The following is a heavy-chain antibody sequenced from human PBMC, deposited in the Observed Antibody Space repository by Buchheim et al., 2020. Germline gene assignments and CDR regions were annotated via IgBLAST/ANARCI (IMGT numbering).Heavy chain of an antibody. CDR1: GFTFSSYA. Sequence: EVQLLESGGGLVQPGGSLSLSCAVSGFTFSSYAMSWVRQAPGKGLEGVSAISGSGGSTYYADSVKGRFTISRDDSKNTLSLQMNSLRAEDTAGYYCAKDRSSGWFGELFYYYYGMDVWGQGTT. J-gene: IGHJ6*02. CDR3: AKDRSSGWFGELFYYYYGMDV. D-gene: IGHD3-10*01. CDR2: ISGSGGST. V-gene: IGHV3-23*01.